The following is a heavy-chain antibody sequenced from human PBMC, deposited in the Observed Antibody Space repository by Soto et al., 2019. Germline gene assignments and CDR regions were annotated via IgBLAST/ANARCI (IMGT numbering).Heavy chain of an antibody. V-gene: IGHV3-48*01. Sequence: EVQLVESGGGLVQPGGSPRLSCAASGFTFSSYSMNWVRQAPGKGLEWVSYISSDSTTIYYADSVKGRFTISRDNAKNSLYLQMNSLRAEDTAVYYCARAEGDFDYWGQGTLVTVSS. CDR1: GFTFSSYS. CDR3: ARAEGDFDY. J-gene: IGHJ4*02. CDR2: ISSDSTTI.